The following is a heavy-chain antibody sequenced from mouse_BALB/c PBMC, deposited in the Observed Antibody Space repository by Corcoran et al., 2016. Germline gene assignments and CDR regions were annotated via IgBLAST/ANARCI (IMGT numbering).Heavy chain of an antibody. D-gene: IGHD2-14*01. CDR3: ARRGRYDENYAMDY. CDR2: IYWDDDK. CDR1: GFSLSTSGMG. Sequence: QVTLKESGPGILQPSQILSLTCSFSGFSLSTSGMGVSWIRQPSGKGLEWLAHIYWDDDKRYNPSLKSRLTISKDTSSNQVFLKITSVDTADTATYYCARRGRYDENYAMDYWGQGTSVTVSS. V-gene: IGHV8-12*01. J-gene: IGHJ4*01.